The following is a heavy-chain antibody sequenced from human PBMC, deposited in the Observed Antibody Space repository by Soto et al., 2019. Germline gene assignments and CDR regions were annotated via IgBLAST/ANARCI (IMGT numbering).Heavy chain of an antibody. V-gene: IGHV1-18*04. CDR2: ISAYNGNT. J-gene: IGHJ6*02. D-gene: IGHD3-3*01. CDR1: GYTFTSYG. Sequence: ASVKVSCKASGYTFTSYGISWVRQAPGQGREWMGWISAYNGNTNYAQKLQGRVTMTTDTSTSTAYMELRSLRADDTAVYYCARDTFLEWLLAPNYYGMDVWGQGTTVTVSS. CDR3: ARDTFLEWLLAPNYYGMDV.